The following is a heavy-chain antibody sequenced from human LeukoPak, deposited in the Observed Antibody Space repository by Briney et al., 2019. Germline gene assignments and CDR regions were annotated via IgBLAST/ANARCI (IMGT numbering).Heavy chain of an antibody. CDR1: GGIFSSYA. V-gene: IGHV1-69*05. D-gene: IGHD6-6*01. CDR2: IIPIFGTA. CDR3: ARARSSSYGKNWFDP. Sequence: ASVKVSCKASGGIFSSYAISWVRQAPGQGLEWMGGIIPIFGTANYAQKFQGRVTITTDESTSTAYMELSRLRSDDTAVYYCARARSSSYGKNWFDPWGQGTLVTVSS. J-gene: IGHJ5*02.